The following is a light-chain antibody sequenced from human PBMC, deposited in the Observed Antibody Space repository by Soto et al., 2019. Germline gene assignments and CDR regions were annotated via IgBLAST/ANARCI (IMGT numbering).Light chain of an antibody. Sequence: QSVLTQPASVSGSPGQSITISCTGTSSDVGGYNYVSWYQQHPDKAPKVVIYEVNNRPSGVSTRFSGSKSANTASLIISGLQDEDEADYYCSAYTGSSLVFGGGTKLTVL. V-gene: IGLV2-14*01. CDR2: EVN. CDR1: SSDVGGYNY. CDR3: SAYTGSSLV. J-gene: IGLJ2*01.